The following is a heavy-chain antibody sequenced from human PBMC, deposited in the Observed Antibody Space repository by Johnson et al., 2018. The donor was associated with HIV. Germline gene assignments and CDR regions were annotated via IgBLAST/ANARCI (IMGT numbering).Heavy chain of an antibody. Sequence: VQLVESGGGLVQPGRSLRLSCAASGFIFDDYAMHWVRQAPGKGLEWVSGISWNSGRIAYADSVKGRFTISRDNAKNSLYLQMNSLRTEDTALYHCAKARGSSGYYDAFDIWGQGTMVTVSS. CDR1: GFIFDDYA. J-gene: IGHJ3*02. CDR2: ISWNSGRI. V-gene: IGHV3-9*01. D-gene: IGHD3-22*01. CDR3: AKARGSSGYYDAFDI.